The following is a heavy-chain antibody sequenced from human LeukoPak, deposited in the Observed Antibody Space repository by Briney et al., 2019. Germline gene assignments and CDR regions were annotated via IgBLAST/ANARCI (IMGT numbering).Heavy chain of an antibody. J-gene: IGHJ4*02. V-gene: IGHV3-30*03. Sequence: GRSLRLSCAASGFTFSSYGMHWVRQAPGKGLEWVAVISYDGSNKYYADSVKGRFTISRDDSKSIAYLQMNSLKTEDTAVYYCTRVHGSGSFSVYWGQGTLVTVSS. CDR3: TRVHGSGSFSVY. D-gene: IGHD3-10*01. CDR2: ISYDGSNK. CDR1: GFTFSSYG.